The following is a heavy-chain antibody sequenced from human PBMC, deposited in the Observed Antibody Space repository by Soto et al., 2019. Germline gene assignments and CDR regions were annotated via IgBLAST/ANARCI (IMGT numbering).Heavy chain of an antibody. Sequence: SVKVSCKASGGTFSSYAISLVRQAPGQGLEWMGGIIPIFGTANYAQKFQGRVTITADKSTSTAYMELSSLRSEDTAVYYCARGSSSSGEVFDYWGQGTLVTVSS. D-gene: IGHD6-6*01. V-gene: IGHV1-69*06. J-gene: IGHJ4*02. CDR2: IIPIFGTA. CDR1: GGTFSSYA. CDR3: ARGSSSSGEVFDY.